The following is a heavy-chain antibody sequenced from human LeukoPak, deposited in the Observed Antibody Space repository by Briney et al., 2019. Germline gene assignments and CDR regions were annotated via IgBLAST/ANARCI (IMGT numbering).Heavy chain of an antibody. CDR2: ISGSGGST. Sequence: PGWSLRLSCAASGFTFSSYAMSWVRQAPGKGLEWVSAISGSGGSTYYADSVKGRFTISRDNSKNTLYLQMNSLRAEDTAVYYCAKDAGGYYDSSGYFLGAFDTWGQGTMVTVSS. D-gene: IGHD3-22*01. V-gene: IGHV3-23*01. J-gene: IGHJ3*02. CDR3: AKDAGGYYDSSGYFLGAFDT. CDR1: GFTFSSYA.